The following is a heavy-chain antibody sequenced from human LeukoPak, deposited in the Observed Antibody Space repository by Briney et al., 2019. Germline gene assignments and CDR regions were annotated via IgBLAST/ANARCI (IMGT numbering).Heavy chain of an antibody. D-gene: IGHD3-9*01. V-gene: IGHV4-39*07. CDR1: GGSISGSSFW. J-gene: IGHJ4*02. CDR2: IYYSGTT. Sequence: SETLSLTCTVSGGSISGSSFWWGWIRRPPGKGLEWIGNIYYSGTTNYNPSLESRVAISVDTSKNQFSLKLSSVTAADTAVYYCARGSFHWLLDWGQGTLVTVSS. CDR3: ARGSFHWLLD.